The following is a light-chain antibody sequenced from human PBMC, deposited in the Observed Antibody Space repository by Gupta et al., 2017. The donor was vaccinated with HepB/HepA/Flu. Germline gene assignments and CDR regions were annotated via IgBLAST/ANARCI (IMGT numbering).Light chain of an antibody. CDR2: KAS. CDR3: QHNNNYSPRT. Sequence: DIQMTQSPSTLSASVGDRVTITCRASQSISNWLAWYQQKPGRAPKLLIYKASTLQSGVPSRFSGGGYGTEFTLTISSRQPDDFAFYYCQHNNNYSPRTFGQGTKVEIK. V-gene: IGKV1-5*03. J-gene: IGKJ1*01. CDR1: QSISNW.